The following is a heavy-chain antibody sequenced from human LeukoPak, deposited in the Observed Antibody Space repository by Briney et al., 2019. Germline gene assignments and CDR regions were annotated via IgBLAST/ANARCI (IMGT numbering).Heavy chain of an antibody. J-gene: IGHJ4*02. V-gene: IGHV3-30*03. CDR2: ISHDGTVK. D-gene: IGHD6-6*01. Sequence: GRSLRLSCVASGFTFSRHGMQWVRQAPGKGPEWVAVISHDGTVKHYSDSVKGRFTISRDNSKNTLYLQMNSLRAEDTAVYYCARHRYSSSSLDYWGQGTLVTVSS. CDR3: ARHRYSSSSLDY. CDR1: GFTFSRHG.